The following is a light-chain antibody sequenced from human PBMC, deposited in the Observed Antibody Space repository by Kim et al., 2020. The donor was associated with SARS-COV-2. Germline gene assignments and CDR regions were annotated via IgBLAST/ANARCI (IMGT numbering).Light chain of an antibody. CDR1: RTILYSSNNKDY. V-gene: IGKV4-1*01. J-gene: IGKJ4*01. CDR3: QQYYSTPLT. Sequence: DIVMTQSPDSLAVSLGERATINCRSSRTILYSSNNKDYLAWYQQKPGQPPKLLIHWASTRESGVPDRFSGSVSETDFTLTISSLQAEDVAVYYCQQYYSTPLTFGGGTKVDIK. CDR2: WAS.